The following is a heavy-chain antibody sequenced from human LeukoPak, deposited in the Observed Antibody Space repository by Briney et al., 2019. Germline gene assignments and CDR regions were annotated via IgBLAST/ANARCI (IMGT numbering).Heavy chain of an antibody. CDR3: AKDIGTGFGELVFDY. D-gene: IGHD3-10*01. CDR2: ISWNSGSI. CDR1: GFTFYDYA. V-gene: IGHV3-9*01. Sequence: GGSLRLSCAASGFTFYDYAMHWVRQAPGKGLEWVSGISWNSGSIGYADSVKGRFTISRDNAKNSLYLQMNSLRAEDTALYYCAKDIGTGFGELVFDYWGQGTLVTVSS. J-gene: IGHJ4*02.